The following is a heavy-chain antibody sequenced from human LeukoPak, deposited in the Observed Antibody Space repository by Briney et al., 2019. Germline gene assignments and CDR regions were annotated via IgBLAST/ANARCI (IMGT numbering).Heavy chain of an antibody. V-gene: IGHV4-4*02. Sequence: SETLSLTCAVSGGSISSSNWWSWVRQPPGKGLEWIGEIYHSGSTNYNPSLKSRVTISVDKSKNQFSLKLSSVTAADTAVYYCARDGGGEHGRRFDYWGQGTLVTVSS. CDR1: GGSISSSNW. D-gene: IGHD3-16*01. J-gene: IGHJ4*02. CDR3: ARDGGGEHGRRFDY. CDR2: IYHSGST.